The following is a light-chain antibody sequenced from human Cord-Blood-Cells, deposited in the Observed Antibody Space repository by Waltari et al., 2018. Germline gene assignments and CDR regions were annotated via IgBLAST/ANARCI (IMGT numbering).Light chain of an antibody. CDR3: SSYAGSNNL. CDR1: SSDVGGYNY. CDR2: EVS. J-gene: IGLJ2*01. V-gene: IGLV2-8*01. Sequence: QYALPPSPFDPGSPEQSVTITCTGTSSDVGGYNYVSWYQQHPGKAPQLMIYEVSKRPSGVPDRFSGSKSGNTASLTVSGLQAEDEADYYCSSYAGSNNLFGGGTKLTVL.